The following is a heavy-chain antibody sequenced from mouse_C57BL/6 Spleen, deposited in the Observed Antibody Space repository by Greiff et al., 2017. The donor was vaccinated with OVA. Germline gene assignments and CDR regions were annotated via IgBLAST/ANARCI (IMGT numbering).Heavy chain of an antibody. D-gene: IGHD4-1*01. CDR3: ARGRLQITGSLFAY. J-gene: IGHJ3*01. CDR2: IYPGSGST. V-gene: IGHV1-55*01. CDR1: GYTFTSYW. Sequence: QVQLQQPGAELVKPGASVKMSCKASGYTFTSYWITWVKQRPGQGLEWIGDIYPGSGSTNYNEKFKSKATLTVDTSSSTAYMQLSSLTSEDSAVYYCARGRLQITGSLFAYWGQGTLVTVSA.